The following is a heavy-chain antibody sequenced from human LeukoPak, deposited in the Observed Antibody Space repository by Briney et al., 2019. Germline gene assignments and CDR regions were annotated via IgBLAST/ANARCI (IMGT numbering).Heavy chain of an antibody. J-gene: IGHJ6*02. CDR2: IIPIFGTA. V-gene: IGHV1-69*13. CDR1: GYTFTSYA. CDR3: ASPSVYYYYYGMDV. Sequence: GASVKVSCKASGYTFTSYAMNWVRQAPGQGLEWMGGIIPIFGTANYAQKFQGRVTITADESTSTAYMELSSLRSEDTAVYYCASPSVYYYYYGMDVWGQGTTVTVSS.